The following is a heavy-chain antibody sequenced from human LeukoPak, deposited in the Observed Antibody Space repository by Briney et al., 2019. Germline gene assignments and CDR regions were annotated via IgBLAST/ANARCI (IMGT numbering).Heavy chain of an antibody. CDR1: GYTFTSYD. CDR3: ARPPTSSRGGRYYYMDV. Sequence: GASVKVSCKASGYTFTSYDINWVRQATGQGLEWMGGIIPIFGTANYAQKFQGRVTITADESTSTAYMELSSLRSEDTAVYYCARPPTSSRGGRYYYMDVWGKGTTVTVSS. D-gene: IGHD2-15*01. V-gene: IGHV1-69*13. J-gene: IGHJ6*03. CDR2: IIPIFGTA.